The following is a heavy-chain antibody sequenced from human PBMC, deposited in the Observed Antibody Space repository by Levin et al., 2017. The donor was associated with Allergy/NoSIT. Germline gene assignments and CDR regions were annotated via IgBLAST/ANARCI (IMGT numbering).Heavy chain of an antibody. CDR1: GFTFSSYW. J-gene: IGHJ6*02. CDR2: IKQDGSEK. D-gene: IGHD4-17*01. V-gene: IGHV3-7*01. Sequence: PGGSLRLSCAASGFTFSSYWMSWVRQAPGKGLEWVANIKQDGSEKYYVDSVKGRFTISRDNAKNSLYLQMNSLRAEDTAVYYCARDHGDYSYYYGMDVWGQGTTVTVSS. CDR3: ARDHGDYSYYYGMDV.